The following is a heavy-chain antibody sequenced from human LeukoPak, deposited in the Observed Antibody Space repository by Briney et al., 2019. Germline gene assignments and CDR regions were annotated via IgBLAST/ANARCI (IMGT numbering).Heavy chain of an antibody. Sequence: GGSLRLSCAASGFTFSSYEMNWVRQAPGKGLEWVSYISSSGSTIYYADSVKGRFTISRDNAKNSLYLQMNSLRAEDTAVYYCARDHSGSHGSGFDPWGQGTLVTVYS. CDR3: ARDHSGSHGSGFDP. D-gene: IGHD1-26*01. CDR1: GFTFSSYE. J-gene: IGHJ5*02. V-gene: IGHV3-48*03. CDR2: ISSSGSTI.